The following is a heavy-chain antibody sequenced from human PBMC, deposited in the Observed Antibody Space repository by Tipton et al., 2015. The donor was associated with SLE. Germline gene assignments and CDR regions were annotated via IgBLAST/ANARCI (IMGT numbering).Heavy chain of an antibody. V-gene: IGHV4-39*07. Sequence: TLSLTCTVSGVSISRSSYYWGWIRQSPGQGLEWLGNVFYSGTTYYNPSLKSRISISVDTSINQFSLRLGYVTAADTAVYYCARGVEYQDSWGQGALVTVSS. CDR2: VFYSGTT. D-gene: IGHD2/OR15-2a*01. CDR3: ARGVEYQDS. CDR1: GVSISRSSYY. J-gene: IGHJ4*02.